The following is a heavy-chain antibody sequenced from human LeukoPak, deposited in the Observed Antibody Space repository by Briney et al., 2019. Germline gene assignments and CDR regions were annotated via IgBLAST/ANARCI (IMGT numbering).Heavy chain of an antibody. V-gene: IGHV1-46*01. CDR3: ARDFGGYNPTPKN. J-gene: IGHJ4*02. Sequence: GASVKVSCKASGYTFTNYHMNWVRQAPGQGLEWMGIINPSGGSTSYAQKFQGRVTMTRDMSTSTVYMELSSLRSEDTAVYYCARDFGGYNPTPKNWGQGTLVTVSS. CDR1: GYTFTNYH. CDR2: INPSGGST. D-gene: IGHD5-24*01.